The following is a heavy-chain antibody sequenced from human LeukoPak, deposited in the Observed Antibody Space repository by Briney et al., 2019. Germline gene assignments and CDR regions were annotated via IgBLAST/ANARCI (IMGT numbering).Heavy chain of an antibody. D-gene: IGHD1-14*01. CDR3: AKHKGFGKSRPRDGFDF. CDR2: IYYSGNT. Sequence: SETLSLTCTVSGVSINSYYWRWIRQPPGKGLEWIGYIYYSGNTNYNPSLKSRVTISIDTSKNQFSLKVSSVTGADTAVYYCAKHKGFGKSRPRDGFDFWGQGTMVTVSS. V-gene: IGHV4-59*08. J-gene: IGHJ3*01. CDR1: GVSINSYY.